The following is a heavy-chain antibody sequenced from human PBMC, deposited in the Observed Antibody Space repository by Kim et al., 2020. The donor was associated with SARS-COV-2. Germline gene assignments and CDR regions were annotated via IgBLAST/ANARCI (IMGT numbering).Heavy chain of an antibody. D-gene: IGHD6-13*01. Sequence: SETLSLTCTVSGGSISSSSYYWGWIRQPPGKGLEWIGSIYYSGNTYYNPSLKSRVTISVDTSKNQFSLKLSSVTAADTAVYYCAREQSSRYYWGQGTLVT. CDR2: IYYSGNT. J-gene: IGHJ4*02. V-gene: IGHV4-39*07. CDR1: GGSISSSSYY. CDR3: AREQSSRYY.